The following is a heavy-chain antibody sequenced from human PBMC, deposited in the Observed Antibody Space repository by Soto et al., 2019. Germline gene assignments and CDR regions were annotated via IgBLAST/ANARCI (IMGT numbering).Heavy chain of an antibody. CDR1: GGSFSGYY. J-gene: IGHJ3*02. CDR2: INHSGST. D-gene: IGHD3-10*01. Sequence: SETLSLTCAVYGGSFSGYYWSWIRQPPGKGLEWIGEINHSGSTNYNPSLKSRVTISVDTSKNQFSLKLSSVTAADTAVYYCARGLRILWFGELLPEPDDAFDIWGQGTMVTVSS. V-gene: IGHV4-34*01. CDR3: ARGLRILWFGELLPEPDDAFDI.